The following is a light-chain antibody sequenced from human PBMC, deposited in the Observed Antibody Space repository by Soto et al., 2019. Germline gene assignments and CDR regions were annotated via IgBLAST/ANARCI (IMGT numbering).Light chain of an antibody. Sequence: QSVLTQPASVSGSPGQSITISCTGTSSDVGGHNFVSWFQQHPGKAPKLMIYEVTNRPSGVSDRFFGYKSGNTASLTISGLQAEDEADYYCNSYTSTFTWVFGGGTKLTVL. J-gene: IGLJ3*02. V-gene: IGLV2-14*01. CDR2: EVT. CDR1: SSDVGGHNF. CDR3: NSYTSTFTWV.